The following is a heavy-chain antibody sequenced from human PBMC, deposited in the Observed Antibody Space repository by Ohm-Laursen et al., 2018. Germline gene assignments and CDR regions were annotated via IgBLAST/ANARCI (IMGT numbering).Heavy chain of an antibody. CDR3: ATREDYGDYVGGFDN. V-gene: IGHV4-59*12. Sequence: SETLSLTCTVSGGSISSYYWSWIRQPPGKGLEWIGYIYYSGSTNYNPSLKSRVTISVDTSKNQFSLKLSSVTAADTAVYYCATREDYGDYVGGFDNWGQGTLVTVSS. J-gene: IGHJ4*02. D-gene: IGHD4-17*01. CDR1: GGSISSYY. CDR2: IYYSGST.